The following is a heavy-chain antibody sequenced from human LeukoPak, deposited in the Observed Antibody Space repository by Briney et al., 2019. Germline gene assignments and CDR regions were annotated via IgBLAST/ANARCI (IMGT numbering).Heavy chain of an antibody. V-gene: IGHV3-30*18. Sequence: GGSLRLSCAASGFTFSSYGMHWVRQAPGKGLEWVAVISYDGSNKYYADSVKGRFTISRDNSKNTLYLQMNSLRAEDTAIYYCAKDRDSSSNGNWFDPWGQGTLATVSS. CDR3: AKDRDSSSNGNWFDP. CDR2: ISYDGSNK. D-gene: IGHD6-6*01. CDR1: GFTFSSYG. J-gene: IGHJ5*02.